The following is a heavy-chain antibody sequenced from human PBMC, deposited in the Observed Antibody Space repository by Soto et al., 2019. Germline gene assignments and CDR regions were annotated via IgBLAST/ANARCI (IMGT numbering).Heavy chain of an antibody. CDR3: AREGGVYDYVWGTYSYDMDV. J-gene: IGHJ6*02. CDR1: GYTFSRYA. CDR2: INAGNGNT. V-gene: IGHV1-3*01. Sequence: QVQLVQSGAEVKQPGASVKVSCKASGYTFSRYAMHWVRQAPGQRLEWMGWINAGNGNTKYSQNLQGRVSISRDTSASTAYMELSSLKSEDTAVYYCAREGGVYDYVWGTYSYDMDVWGQGTTVTVSS. D-gene: IGHD3-16*01.